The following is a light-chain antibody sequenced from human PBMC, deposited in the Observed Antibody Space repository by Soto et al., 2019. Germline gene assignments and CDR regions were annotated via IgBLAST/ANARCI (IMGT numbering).Light chain of an antibody. CDR3: QQYYTTLS. Sequence: DIVMTQSPDSLAVSLGERATINCKSSQSVLYNSDNKNYLAWYQQKPGQPHKLLIYWASTRDSGVPDRFSGGGSVADFTLPISSLQAEDVAVYYCQQYYTTLSFGGGTKVELK. CDR2: WAS. V-gene: IGKV4-1*01. J-gene: IGKJ4*01. CDR1: QSVLYNSDNKNY.